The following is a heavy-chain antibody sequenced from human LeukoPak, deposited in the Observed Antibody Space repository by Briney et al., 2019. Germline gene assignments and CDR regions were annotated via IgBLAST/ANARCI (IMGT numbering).Heavy chain of an antibody. J-gene: IGHJ4*02. D-gene: IGHD1-26*01. CDR1: GYRFTGNY. V-gene: IGHV1-2*02. CDR2: INPNSGVT. CDR3: ARDGPSPIVGASFDL. Sequence: ASVKVSCKASGYRFTGNYLRWVRLAPGHGLEWTGGINPNSGVTKSAEKFQGRVAITRDKSINTAYMELSGLRYDDTAIYYCARDGPSPIVGASFDLWGQGTQVTVSA.